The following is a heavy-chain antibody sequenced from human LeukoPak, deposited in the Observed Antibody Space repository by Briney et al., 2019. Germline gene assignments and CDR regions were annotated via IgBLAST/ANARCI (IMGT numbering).Heavy chain of an antibody. CDR2: INWNGGST. D-gene: IGHD3-10*01. Sequence: GGSLRLSCAASGFTFSYYSMNWVRQAPGKGLEWVSGINWNGGSTGYADSVKGRFTISRDNAKNSLYLQMNSLRAEDTALYYCARGSDAFDIWGQGTMVTVSS. V-gene: IGHV3-20*04. CDR3: ARGSDAFDI. CDR1: GFTFSYYS. J-gene: IGHJ3*02.